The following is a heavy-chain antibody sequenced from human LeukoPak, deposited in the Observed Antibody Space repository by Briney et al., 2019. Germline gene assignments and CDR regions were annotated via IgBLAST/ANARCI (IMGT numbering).Heavy chain of an antibody. CDR3: ARGYQYCSSTSCYRSRAIDY. J-gene: IGHJ4*02. V-gene: IGHV5-51*01. CDR2: IYPGDSDT. Sequence: GESLKISCKGSGYSFTSYWIGWVRQMPRKGLEWMGIIYPGDSDTRYSPSFQGQVTISADKSISTAYLQWSSLKASDTAMYYCARGYQYCSSTSCYRSRAIDYWGQGTLVTVSS. CDR1: GYSFTSYW. D-gene: IGHD2-2*01.